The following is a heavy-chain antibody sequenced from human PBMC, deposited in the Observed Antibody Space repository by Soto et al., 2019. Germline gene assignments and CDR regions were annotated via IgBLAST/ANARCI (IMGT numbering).Heavy chain of an antibody. CDR3: ARSREFDY. CDR2: IFPSGTT. J-gene: IGHJ4*02. V-gene: IGHV4-30-2*01. Sequence: SETLSLTCGVSGGSLSGATYSWNWIRQTPGRGLEWIGYIFPSGTTYYNPSLRSRVTISIDVSKNQFSLSLRSLTAADTAVYYCARSREFDYWSQGTLVTVSS. CDR1: GGSLSGATYS.